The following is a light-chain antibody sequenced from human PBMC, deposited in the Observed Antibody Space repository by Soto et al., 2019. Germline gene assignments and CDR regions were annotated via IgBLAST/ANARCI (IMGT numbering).Light chain of an antibody. CDR3: QRYNSAPLT. V-gene: IGKV1-27*01. CDR1: QGISIY. J-gene: IGKJ4*01. Sequence: DIQMTQSPSSLSASVGDRVTITCRASQGISIYLAWYQQKPGKVHDLLIYDASTLQAGVPSRFSGSGSGTDFTLTISSLQPEDVAIYYCQRYNSAPLTFGGGTKVEIK. CDR2: DAS.